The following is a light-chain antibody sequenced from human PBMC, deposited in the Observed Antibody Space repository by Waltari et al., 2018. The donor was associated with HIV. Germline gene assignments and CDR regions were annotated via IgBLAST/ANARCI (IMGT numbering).Light chain of an antibody. CDR2: DND. J-gene: IGLJ2*01. V-gene: IGLV1-51*01. CDR1: SSHIGNNH. Sequence: QSMLTQPPSVSATWGPSVTFPCPGSSSHIGNNHFSWYQLVPGTGPRLIIADNDKRPSDTPDRFSASKSGTSGTLVISDLQTGDEADYFCATWDSALSGVLFGGGTSVIVL. CDR3: ATWDSALSGVL.